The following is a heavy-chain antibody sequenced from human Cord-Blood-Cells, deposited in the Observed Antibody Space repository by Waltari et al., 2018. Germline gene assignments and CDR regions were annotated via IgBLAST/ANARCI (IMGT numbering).Heavy chain of an antibody. D-gene: IGHD6-13*01. J-gene: IGHJ4*02. Sequence: QVQLQESGPGLVKPSETLSLTCTVSGGSISSYYWSWIRQPPGKGLEWIGYIYYRGGTNYNPSLKSRVTISVDTSKNQFSLKLSSVTAADTAVYYCARARGSSWYLDYWGQGTLVTVSS. CDR1: GGSISSYY. V-gene: IGHV4-59*01. CDR3: ARARGSSWYLDY. CDR2: IYYRGGT.